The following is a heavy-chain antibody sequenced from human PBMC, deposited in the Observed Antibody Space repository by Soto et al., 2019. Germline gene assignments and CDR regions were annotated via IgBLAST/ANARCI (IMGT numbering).Heavy chain of an antibody. J-gene: IGHJ4*02. Sequence: GGSLRLSCEASESPFSSYAMHWVRQAPGKGLEWVAVISYDGNYKYYADSVKGRFTISRDNSKNTLYLQMNNLRTEDTAVYYCARGGRITMIAVLLWGQGTLVTVSS. V-gene: IGHV3-30-3*01. D-gene: IGHD3-22*01. CDR3: ARGGRITMIAVLL. CDR1: ESPFSSYA. CDR2: ISYDGNYK.